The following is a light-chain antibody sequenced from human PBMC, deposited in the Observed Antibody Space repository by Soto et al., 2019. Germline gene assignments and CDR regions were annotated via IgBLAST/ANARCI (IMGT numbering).Light chain of an antibody. CDR2: INN. J-gene: IGLJ2*01. CDR1: SSNIGTNT. Sequence: QHVLTQPPSASGTPGQSVTISCSGSSSNIGTNTVNWYQHLPGTAPKFLIYINNQRPSGVRDRLSGSKSGTSASLAISGLQSEDEADYYCAAWDDSLNGVVFGGGTKLTVL. CDR3: AAWDDSLNGVV. V-gene: IGLV1-44*01.